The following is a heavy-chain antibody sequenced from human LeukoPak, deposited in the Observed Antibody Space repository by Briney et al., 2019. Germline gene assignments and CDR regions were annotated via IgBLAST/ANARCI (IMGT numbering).Heavy chain of an antibody. D-gene: IGHD2-15*01. CDR3: VSLGYCSGGSCYSASWFDP. CDR2: ISGSGGST. V-gene: IGHV3-23*01. CDR1: GFTFSSYA. J-gene: IGHJ5*02. Sequence: GGSLRLSCAASGFTFSSYAMSWVRQAPGKGLEWVSAISGSGGSTYYADSVKGRFTISRDNSKNTLYLQMNSLRAEDTAVYYCVSLGYCSGGSCYSASWFDPWGQGTLVTVSS.